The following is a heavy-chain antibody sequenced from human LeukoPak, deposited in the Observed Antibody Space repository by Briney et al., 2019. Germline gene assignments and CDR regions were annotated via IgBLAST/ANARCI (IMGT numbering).Heavy chain of an antibody. Sequence: ASVKVSCKASGYTFTNYAMNWVRQAPGQGLEWMGWIHPSTGNPTYAQGFTGRFVFSLDTSVSATYLQISSLKAEDTAVYFCARAFQSLGGLSLPDYWGQGTLVTVSS. CDR2: IHPSTGNP. CDR1: GYTFTNYA. J-gene: IGHJ4*02. D-gene: IGHD3-16*02. CDR3: ARAFQSLGGLSLPDY. V-gene: IGHV7-4-1*02.